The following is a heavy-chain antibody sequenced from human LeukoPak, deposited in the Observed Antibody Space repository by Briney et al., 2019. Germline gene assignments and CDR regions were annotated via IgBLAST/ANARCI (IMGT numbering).Heavy chain of an antibody. J-gene: IGHJ4*02. V-gene: IGHV5-51*01. CDR3: ATCYSVSDYFFDY. CDR1: GYSFTSYW. D-gene: IGHD1-26*01. Sequence: AGESLKISCKGSGYSFTSYWIGWVRQMPGKGLEWMGIIYPGDSDARYSPSFQGQVTISADKSINTAYLQWSSLKASDTAMYYCATCYSVSDYFFDYWGQGTLVTVSS. CDR2: IYPGDSDA.